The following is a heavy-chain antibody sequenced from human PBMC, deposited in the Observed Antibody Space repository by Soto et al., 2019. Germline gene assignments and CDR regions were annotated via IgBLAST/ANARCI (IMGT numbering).Heavy chain of an antibody. J-gene: IGHJ4*02. CDR2: ISYSGST. CDR3: ARVGTTVTTVDY. D-gene: IGHD4-17*01. CDR1: GGSISSGNYY. V-gene: IGHV4-30-4*01. Sequence: QVQLQESGPGLVKPSQTLSLTCTVSGGSISSGNYYWSWIRQFSGKGLEWIGYISYSGSTYHNPSLKSRLTISIHTSKNQFSLRLSSVTAADTAVYYCARVGTTVTTVDYWGQGTLVTVSS.